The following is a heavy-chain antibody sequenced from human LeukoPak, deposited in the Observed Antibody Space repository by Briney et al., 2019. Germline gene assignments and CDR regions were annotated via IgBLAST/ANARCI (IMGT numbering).Heavy chain of an antibody. CDR3: ARDHSGYDWISYYYYYMDV. J-gene: IGHJ6*03. CDR2: INPSGGST. V-gene: IGHV1-46*01. D-gene: IGHD5-12*01. CDR1: GYTFTSYY. Sequence: WASVKVSCKASGYTFTSYYMHWVRQAPGQGLEWMGIINPSGGSTSYAQKFQGRVTMTRDMSTSTAYMELRSLRSDDTPVYYCARDHSGYDWISYYYYYMDVWGKGTTVTISS.